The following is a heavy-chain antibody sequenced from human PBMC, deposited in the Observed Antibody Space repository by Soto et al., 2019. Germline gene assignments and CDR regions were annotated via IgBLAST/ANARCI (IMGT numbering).Heavy chain of an antibody. CDR1: GYTFTSYG. J-gene: IGHJ6*02. CDR3: ARVSSARTVAAMRTNYYYDGMDV. V-gene: IGHV1-18*01. Sequence: ASVKVSCKASGYTFTSYGISWVRQAPGQGLEWMGWISAYNGNTNYAQKLQGRVTMTTDTSTSTAYMELRSLRSDDTAVYYCARVSSARTVAAMRTNYYYDGMDVWGQGNTVAVYS. D-gene: IGHD2-2*01. CDR2: ISAYNGNT.